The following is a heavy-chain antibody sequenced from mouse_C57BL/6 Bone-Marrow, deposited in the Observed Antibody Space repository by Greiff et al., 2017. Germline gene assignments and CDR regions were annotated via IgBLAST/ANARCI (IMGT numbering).Heavy chain of an antibody. D-gene: IGHD2-4*01. CDR1: GYTFTSYG. CDR2: IYPRSGNT. CDR3: ARAPLYYDYDVWYFDV. J-gene: IGHJ1*03. Sequence: VQLQQSGAELARPGASVKLSCKASGYTFTSYGISWVKQRTGQGLEWIGEIYPRSGNTYYNEKFKGKATLTADKSSSTAYRELRSLTSEDSAVYFCARAPLYYDYDVWYFDVWGTGTTVTVSS. V-gene: IGHV1-81*01.